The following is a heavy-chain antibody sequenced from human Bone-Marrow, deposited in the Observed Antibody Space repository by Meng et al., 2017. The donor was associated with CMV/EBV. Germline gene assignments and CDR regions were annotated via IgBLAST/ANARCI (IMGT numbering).Heavy chain of an antibody. V-gene: IGHV1-18*01. CDR3: ARWAVVAARRNYYYYGMAV. CDR1: GGTFSSYA. D-gene: IGHD2-15*01. CDR2: ISAYNGNT. J-gene: IGHJ6*02. Sequence: ASVKVSCKASGGTFSSYAISWVRQAPGQGLEWMGWISAYNGNTNYAQKLQGRVTMTTDTSTSTAYMELRSLRSDDTAVYYCARWAVVAARRNYYYYGMAVWGQGPTVTVSS.